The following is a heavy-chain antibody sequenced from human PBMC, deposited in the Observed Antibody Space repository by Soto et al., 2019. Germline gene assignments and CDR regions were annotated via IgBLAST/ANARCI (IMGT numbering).Heavy chain of an antibody. Sequence: QVQLVQSGAEVKKPGSSVTVSCKASGGTFSSYTISWVRQAPGQGLEWMGGIIPIFGTANYAQKFQGRVTIXXDXTXXTAYMELSSLRADDTAVNYCASGNHRWLQSWYFDLWGRGTLVTVSS. J-gene: IGHJ2*01. CDR3: ASGNHRWLQSWYFDL. CDR2: IIPIFGTA. V-gene: IGHV1-69*12. CDR1: GGTFSSYT. D-gene: IGHD5-12*01.